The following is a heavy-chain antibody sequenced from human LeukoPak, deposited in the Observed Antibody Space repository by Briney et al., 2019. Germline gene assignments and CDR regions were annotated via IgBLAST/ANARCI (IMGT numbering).Heavy chain of an antibody. D-gene: IGHD4-17*01. V-gene: IGHV3-23*01. CDR1: GFTFSSYA. CDR2: ISGSGGSI. J-gene: IGHJ4*02. CDR3: AKDPPTVTPGS. Sequence: GGSLRLSCAASGFTFSSYAISCVPEAPEGGLGRVSAISGSGGSIYSADSVRGRFTISRDDSKNTLYLQMNTLRAEDTAVYYCAKDPPTVTPGSWGQGTLVTVSS.